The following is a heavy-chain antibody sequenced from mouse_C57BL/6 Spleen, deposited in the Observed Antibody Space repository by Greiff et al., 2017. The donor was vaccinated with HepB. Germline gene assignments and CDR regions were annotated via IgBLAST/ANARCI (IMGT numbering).Heavy chain of an antibody. CDR2: IWTGGGT. CDR3: ARNPGYGNYDAMDY. V-gene: IGHV2-9-1*01. J-gene: IGHJ4*01. Sequence: VNVVESGPGLVAPSQSLSITCTVSGFSLTSYAISWVRQPPGKGLEWLGVIWTGGGTNYNSALKSRLSISKDNSKSQVFLKMNSLQTDDTARYYCARNPGYGNYDAMDYWGQGTSVTVSS. CDR1: GFSLTSYA. D-gene: IGHD2-1*01.